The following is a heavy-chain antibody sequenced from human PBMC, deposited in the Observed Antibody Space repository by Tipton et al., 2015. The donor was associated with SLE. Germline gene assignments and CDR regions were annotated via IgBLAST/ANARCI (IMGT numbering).Heavy chain of an antibody. V-gene: IGHV4-39*07. Sequence: YYNPSLKSRVTISVGTSKNQFSLKLSSVTAADTAVYYCARQAGGDYWGQGTLVTVSS. CDR3: ARQAGGDY. D-gene: IGHD3-10*01. J-gene: IGHJ4*02.